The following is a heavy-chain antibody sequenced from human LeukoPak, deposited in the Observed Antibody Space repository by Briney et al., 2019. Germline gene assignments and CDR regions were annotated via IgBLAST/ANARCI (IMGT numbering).Heavy chain of an antibody. CDR1: GGSISSYY. D-gene: IGHD6-19*01. V-gene: IGHV4-59*01. J-gene: IGHJ4*02. CDR3: ARDHLSGIAVAGDY. CDR2: IYYSGST. Sequence: SETLSPTCTVSGGSISSYYWSWIRQPPGKGLEWIGYIYYSGSTNYNPSLKSRVTISVDTSKNQFSLKLSSVTAADTAVYYCARDHLSGIAVAGDYWGQGTLVTVSS.